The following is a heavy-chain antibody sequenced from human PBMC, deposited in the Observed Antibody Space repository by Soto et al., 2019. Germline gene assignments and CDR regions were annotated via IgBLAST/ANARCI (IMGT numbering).Heavy chain of an antibody. CDR3: ARVMDGYCSSTSCYTPYYYYGMDV. V-gene: IGHV3-21*01. CDR2: ISSSSSYI. Sequence: EVQLVESGGGLVKPGGSLRLSCAASGFTFSSYSMNWVRQAPGKGLEWVPSISSSSSYIYYADSVKGRFTISRDNAKNSLYLQMNSLRAEDTAVYYCARVMDGYCSSTSCYTPYYYYGMDVWGQGTTVTVSS. D-gene: IGHD2-2*02. J-gene: IGHJ6*02. CDR1: GFTFSSYS.